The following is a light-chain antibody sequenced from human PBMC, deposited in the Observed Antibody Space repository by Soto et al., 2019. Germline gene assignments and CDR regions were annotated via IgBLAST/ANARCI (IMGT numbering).Light chain of an antibody. Sequence: EIVLTQSPGTLSLSPGERATLSCRASQSVSSSYLAWYQQKPGRAPRLLIYGASSRATGIPDRFSGSGSGTDISLTISRRGPEDFAVYYCQQQGSSLRTFGQGTKVEIK. CDR2: GAS. V-gene: IGKV3-20*01. CDR1: QSVSSSY. J-gene: IGKJ1*01. CDR3: QQQGSSLRT.